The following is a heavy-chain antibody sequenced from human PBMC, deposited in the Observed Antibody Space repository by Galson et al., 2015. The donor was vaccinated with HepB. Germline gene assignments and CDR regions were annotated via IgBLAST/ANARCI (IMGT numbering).Heavy chain of an antibody. CDR1: GFTFSSYA. CDR3: AKMDSSGFNAFDI. Sequence: LRLSCAASGFTFSSYAMSWVRQAPGKGLEWVSAISGSGGSTYYADSVKGRFTISRDNSKNTLYLQMNSLRAEDTAVYYCAKMDSSGFNAFDIWGQGTMVTVSS. CDR2: ISGSGGST. V-gene: IGHV3-23*01. D-gene: IGHD3-22*01. J-gene: IGHJ3*02.